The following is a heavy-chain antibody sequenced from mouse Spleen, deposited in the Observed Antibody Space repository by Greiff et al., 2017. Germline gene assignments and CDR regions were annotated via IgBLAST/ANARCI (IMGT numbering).Heavy chain of an antibody. CDR2: IDPETGGT. J-gene: IGHJ2*01. CDR1: GYTFTDYE. CDR3: TRRGDGSPFDY. V-gene: IGHV1-15*01. D-gene: IGHD1-1*02. Sequence: QVQLQQSGAELVRPGASVTLSCKASGYTFTDYEMHWVKQTPVHGLEWIGAIDPETGGTAYNQKFKGKAILTADKSSSTAYMELRSLTSEDSAVYYCTRRGDGSPFDYWGQGTTLTVSS.